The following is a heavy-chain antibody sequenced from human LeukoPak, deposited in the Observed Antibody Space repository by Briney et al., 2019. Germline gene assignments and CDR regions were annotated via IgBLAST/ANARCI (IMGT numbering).Heavy chain of an antibody. CDR2: IKEDESEK. Sequence: GGSLRLSCAGSGLTLSRSWMSWVRQAPGKGLQWVANIKEDESEKDYVDSVKGRFTISRDDAKNSLDLQMNSLRVEDTAVYYCAAYRGAHHKTFDYWGQGTLVTVSS. D-gene: IGHD1-26*01. J-gene: IGHJ4*02. CDR3: AAYRGAHHKTFDY. V-gene: IGHV3-7*03. CDR1: GLTLSRSW.